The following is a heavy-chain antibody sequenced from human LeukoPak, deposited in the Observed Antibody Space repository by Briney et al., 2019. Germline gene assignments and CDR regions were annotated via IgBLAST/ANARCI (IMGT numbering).Heavy chain of an antibody. CDR3: ARDVSWFDA. Sequence: SETLSLTCTLSGGSISSSYWSWIRQPAGEGLEWIGRISTSGSTNYNPSLKSRVTVSVDTSKKQLSLKLTSVTAADTAVYYCARDVSWFDAWGQGTLVTVSS. CDR1: GGSISSSY. V-gene: IGHV4-4*07. CDR2: ISTSGST. J-gene: IGHJ5*02.